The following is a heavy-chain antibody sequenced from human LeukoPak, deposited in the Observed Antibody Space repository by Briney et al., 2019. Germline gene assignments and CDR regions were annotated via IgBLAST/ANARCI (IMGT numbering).Heavy chain of an antibody. J-gene: IGHJ5*02. V-gene: IGHV4-34*01. CDR3: ARDYDVLTAYPPTQLFDP. CDR2: INHSGST. Sequence: SETLSLTCAVYGGSFSGYYWSWIRQPPGKGLEWIGEINHSGSTNYNPSLRSRVTMSVDTSKNQLSLKLNSVTAADTAVYYCARDYDVLTAYPPTQLFDPWGQGTLVTVSS. D-gene: IGHD3-9*01. CDR1: GGSFSGYY.